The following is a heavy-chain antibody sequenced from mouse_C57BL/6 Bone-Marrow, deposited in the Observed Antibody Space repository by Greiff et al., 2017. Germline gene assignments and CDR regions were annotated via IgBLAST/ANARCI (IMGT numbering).Heavy chain of an antibody. J-gene: IGHJ4*01. CDR2: INPGSGGT. V-gene: IGHV1-54*01. CDR3: AKSLYDYYAMDY. CDR1: GYAFTNYL. Sequence: VQLQQSGAELVRPGTSVKVSCKASGYAFTNYLIEWVKQRPGQGLEWIGVINPGSGGTNYNEKFKGKATLTADKSSSTAYMQLSSLTSEDSAVYVCAKSLYDYYAMDYWGQGTSVTVSS. D-gene: IGHD1-1*01.